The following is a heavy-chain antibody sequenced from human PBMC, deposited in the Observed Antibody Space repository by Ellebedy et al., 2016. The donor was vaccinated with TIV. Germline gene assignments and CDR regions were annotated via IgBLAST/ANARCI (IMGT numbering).Heavy chain of an antibody. CDR2: IRFDGSNK. D-gene: IGHD3-16*01. V-gene: IGHV3-30*02. J-gene: IGHJ6*02. Sequence: PGGSLRLSCAASGFTSSGMHWVRQAPGKGLAWVAFIRFDGSNKYYADSVKGRFTISRDYSENTLDLQMNSLSVEDTALYYCVKGAYPVPTVMAVWGQGTMVIVSS. CDR3: VKGAYPVPTVMAV. CDR1: GFTSSG.